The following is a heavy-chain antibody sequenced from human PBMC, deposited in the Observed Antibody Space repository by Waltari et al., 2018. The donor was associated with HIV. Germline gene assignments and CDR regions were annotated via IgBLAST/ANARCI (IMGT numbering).Heavy chain of an antibody. CDR2: FDPEGDET. J-gene: IGHJ4*01. Sequence: QVVLIESGAEVKQPVRSVKVSCKVAGYSLTQLSMHWVRQAPGKGLEWMGGFDPEGDETIYAQKFQGRLSMTEDTSTDTAYMELRGLRSDDTAVYYCASNDRPVYFFDYWSHGTLVTVSS. CDR3: ASNDRPVYFFDY. V-gene: IGHV1-24*01. D-gene: IGHD3-9*01. CDR1: GYSLTQLS.